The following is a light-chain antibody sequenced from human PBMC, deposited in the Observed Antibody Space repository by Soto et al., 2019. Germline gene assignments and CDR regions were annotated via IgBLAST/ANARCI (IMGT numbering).Light chain of an antibody. J-gene: IGLJ2*01. Sequence: QSALTQPASVSGSPGQSITISCTGTSSDVGGYNYVSWYQQHPGKAPKLMIYEVSYRPSGVSNRFSGSKSGNTASLTISGLPAEGRVGYYWRFYAPRRPVVIGGGNKLTVL. V-gene: IGLV2-14*01. CDR2: EVS. CDR3: RFYAPRRPVV. CDR1: SSDVGGYNY.